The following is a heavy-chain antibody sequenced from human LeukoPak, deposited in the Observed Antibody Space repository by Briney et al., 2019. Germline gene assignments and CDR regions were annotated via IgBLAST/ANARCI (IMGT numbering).Heavy chain of an antibody. J-gene: IGHJ3*02. D-gene: IGHD1-26*01. CDR3: ARVNTGSYRTAFDI. CDR1: GFTFSSYA. CDR2: ISYDGSNK. V-gene: IGHV3-30-3*01. Sequence: GGSLRLSCAASGFTFSSYAMHWVRQAPGKGLEWVAVISYDGSNKYYADSVKGRFTISRDNSKNTLYLQMDILRAEDTAVYYCARVNTGSYRTAFDIWGQGTMVTVSS.